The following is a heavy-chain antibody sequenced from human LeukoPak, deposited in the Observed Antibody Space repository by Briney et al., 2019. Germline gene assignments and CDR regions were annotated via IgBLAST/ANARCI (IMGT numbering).Heavy chain of an antibody. Sequence: ASVKVSCKASGYTFTSYQMHWVRQAPEHGLEWMGIINPSADSTSYAQKFQGRVTMTRDTSTSTGYMELSSLRSEDTAVYYCARENEGSGWYYFDYWGQGTLVSVSS. CDR1: GYTFTSYQ. J-gene: IGHJ4*02. CDR3: ARENEGSGWYYFDY. D-gene: IGHD6-19*01. CDR2: INPSADST. V-gene: IGHV1-46*01.